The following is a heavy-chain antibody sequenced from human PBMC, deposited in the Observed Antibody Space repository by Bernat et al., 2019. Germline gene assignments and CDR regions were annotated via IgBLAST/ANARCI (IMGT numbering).Heavy chain of an antibody. CDR2: ISASGGTT. CDR1: GFTFDSYG. CDR3: AKVQSRSGTRTYIDY. J-gene: IGHJ4*02. Sequence: EVQLLESGGGLVQPGGSLRLSCAASGFTFDSYGMSWVRQAPGKGPEWVSGISASGGTTYYADSVKGRFTVSRVNSKNTVYLQMNSLRAEDTAVYYCAKVQSRSGTRTYIDYWGQGTLVTVSS. D-gene: IGHD1-26*01. V-gene: IGHV3-23*01.